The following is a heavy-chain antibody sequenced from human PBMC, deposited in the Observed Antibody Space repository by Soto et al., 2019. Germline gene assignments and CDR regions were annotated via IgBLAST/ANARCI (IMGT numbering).Heavy chain of an antibody. D-gene: IGHD6-13*01. Sequence: LSLTCTVSGGSISSSSYYWGWIRQPPGKGLEWIGSIYYSGSTYYNPSLKSRVAISVDTSKNQFSLKLSSVTAADTAVYYCARRQSSSWYGLWGQGTLVTVSS. V-gene: IGHV4-39*01. CDR1: GGSISSSSYY. J-gene: IGHJ4*02. CDR3: ARRQSSSWYGL. CDR2: IYYSGST.